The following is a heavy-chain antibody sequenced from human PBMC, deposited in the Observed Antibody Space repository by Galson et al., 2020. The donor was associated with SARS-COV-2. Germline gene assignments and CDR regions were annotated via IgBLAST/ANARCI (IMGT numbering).Heavy chain of an antibody. Sequence: GESLKISCKTSGYSFTSFWIGWVRQMPGKGLEWMGIIYPGDSDTRYRPSFLGQVTISADKSISTAYLQWSSLRASDTAMYYCATPGYTSGWTNFDYWGQGTLVTLSS. J-gene: IGHJ4*02. CDR1: GYSFTSFW. D-gene: IGHD6-19*01. V-gene: IGHV5-51*01. CDR3: ATPGYTSGWTNFDY. CDR2: IYPGDSDT.